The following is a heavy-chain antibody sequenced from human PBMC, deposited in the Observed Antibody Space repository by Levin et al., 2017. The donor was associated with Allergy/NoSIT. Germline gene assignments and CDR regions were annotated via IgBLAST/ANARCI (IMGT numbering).Heavy chain of an antibody. CDR1: GGSISSSNW. CDR2: VHHSGTS. Sequence: SETLSLTCGVSGGSISSSNWWSWVRQPPGKGLEWIGEVHHSGTSNYNPSLKSRVTISVDKSKNHFSLNLNSETAADTAVYFCARTLYSSSSGHLDYWGQGMLVTVSP. V-gene: IGHV4-4*02. CDR3: ARTLYSSSSGHLDY. J-gene: IGHJ4*02. D-gene: IGHD6-6*01.